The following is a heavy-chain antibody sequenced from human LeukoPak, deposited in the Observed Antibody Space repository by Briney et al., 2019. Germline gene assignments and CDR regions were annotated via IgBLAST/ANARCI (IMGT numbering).Heavy chain of an antibody. V-gene: IGHV3-30*02. D-gene: IGHD1-26*01. Sequence: GGSLRLSCTASGFTFSSSGMHWVRQAPGKGLEWVTFIRYDGSTKSYADSVKGRFTISRDNSKNTLYLQMNSLRAEDTAVYYCVKDRGGTYYFDFWGQGTPVTVSS. J-gene: IGHJ4*02. CDR3: VKDRGGTYYFDF. CDR1: GFTFSSSG. CDR2: IRYDGSTK.